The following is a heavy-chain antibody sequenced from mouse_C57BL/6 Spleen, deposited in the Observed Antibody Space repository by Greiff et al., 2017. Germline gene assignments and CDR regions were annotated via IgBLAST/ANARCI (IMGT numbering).Heavy chain of an antibody. D-gene: IGHD1-1*01. CDR2: ISYSGST. J-gene: IGHJ2*01. V-gene: IGHV3-8*01. Sequence: EVQLQESGPGLAKPSQTLSLTCSVTGYSITSDYWNWIRKFPGNKLEYMGYISYSGSTYYNPSLKSRISITRDTSKNQYSLQLNSVTTEDTATYDCARSPLYYGSSSGYYFEYWGQGTTLTVSS. CDR3: ARSPLYYGSSSGYYFEY. CDR1: GYSITSDY.